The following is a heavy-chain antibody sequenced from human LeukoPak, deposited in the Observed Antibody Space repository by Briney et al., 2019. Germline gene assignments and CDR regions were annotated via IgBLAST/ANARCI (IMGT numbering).Heavy chain of an antibody. V-gene: IGHV3-23*01. J-gene: IGHJ4*02. CDR2: IRDSGANT. CDR3: AKEKKTNVLGEDYFDY. Sequence: GGSLRLSCAASGFTFSSYTMAWVRQAPGKGLEWVSGIRDSGANTFYADFLKGRFTISRDNSKNTLYLQMNSLRAEDTAVYYCAKEKKTNVLGEDYFDYWGQGTLVTVSS. CDR1: GFTFSSYT. D-gene: IGHD3-3*02.